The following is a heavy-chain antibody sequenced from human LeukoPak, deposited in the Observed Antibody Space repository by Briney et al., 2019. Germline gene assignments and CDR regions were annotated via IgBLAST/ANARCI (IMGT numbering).Heavy chain of an antibody. J-gene: IGHJ4*02. CDR3: AKRGRASSGWYGIDY. Sequence: PGGSLRLLCAASVFIFSSYPMSWPRHSTGKGLEGVSCISGCSGSTYCADSMNGRFTISRDNSKTTLYLQMSSLRADDTAVYYCAKRGRASSGWYGIDYWGQGTLVTVSS. V-gene: IGHV3-23*01. CDR1: VFIFSSYP. D-gene: IGHD6-19*01. CDR2: ISGCSGST.